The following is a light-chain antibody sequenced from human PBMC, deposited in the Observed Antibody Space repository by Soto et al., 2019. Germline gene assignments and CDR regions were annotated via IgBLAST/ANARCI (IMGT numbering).Light chain of an antibody. CDR2: DNN. Sequence: QSVLTQPPSVSAAPGQKVTISCSGSSSNIGRNYVSWYQQLPGTAPKLLICDNNKRPSGIPDRFSGSKSDTSATLGITGLQTGDEADYYCATWDSTLSAVVFGGGTKLTVL. J-gene: IGLJ2*01. CDR3: ATWDSTLSAVV. CDR1: SSNIGRNY. V-gene: IGLV1-51*01.